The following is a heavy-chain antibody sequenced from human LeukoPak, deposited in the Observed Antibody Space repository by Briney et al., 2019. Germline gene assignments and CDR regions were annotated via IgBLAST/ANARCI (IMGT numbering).Heavy chain of an antibody. J-gene: IGHJ6*02. Sequence: PSETLSLTCAVYGGSFSGYYWNWIRQPPGKGLEWIGEINHSGSTNYNPSLKSRVTISVDTSKNQFSLKLSSVTAADTAVYYCARAKTPSTAAIMKYYYYYYGMDVWGQGTTVTVSS. CDR2: INHSGST. V-gene: IGHV4-34*01. CDR1: GGSFSGYY. CDR3: ARAKTPSTAAIMKYYYYYYGMDV. D-gene: IGHD2-2*02.